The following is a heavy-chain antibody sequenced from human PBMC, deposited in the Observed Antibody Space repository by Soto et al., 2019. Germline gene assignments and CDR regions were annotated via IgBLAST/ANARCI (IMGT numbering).Heavy chain of an antibody. CDR3: ARGGSSGIAAAGTPNWFDP. V-gene: IGHV1-18*01. D-gene: IGHD6-13*01. CDR1: GYTFTSYG. J-gene: IGHJ5*02. CDR2: ISAYNGNT. Sequence: GASVKVSCKASGYTFTSYGISWVRQAPGQGLEWMGWISAYNGNTNYAQKLQGRVTMTTDTSTSTAYMELRSLRSDDTAVYYCARGGSSGIAAAGTPNWFDPWGQGTLVTVSS.